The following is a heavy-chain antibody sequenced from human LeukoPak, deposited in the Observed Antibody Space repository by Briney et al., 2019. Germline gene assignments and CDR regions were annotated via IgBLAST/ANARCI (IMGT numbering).Heavy chain of an antibody. CDR2: IRYDGSNK. CDR3: ARPLMYYYGSETYFWFDP. J-gene: IGHJ5*02. D-gene: IGHD3-10*01. Sequence: GSLRLSCAASGFTFSSYGMHWVRQAPGKGVEWVAFIRYDGSNKYYADSVKGRFTISRDNSKNTLYLQMNSLRAEDTAVYYCARPLMYYYGSETYFWFDPWGQGTLVTVSS. V-gene: IGHV3-33*08. CDR1: GFTFSSYG.